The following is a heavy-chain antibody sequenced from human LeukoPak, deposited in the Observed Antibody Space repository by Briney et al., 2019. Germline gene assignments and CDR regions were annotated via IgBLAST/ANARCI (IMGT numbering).Heavy chain of an antibody. J-gene: IGHJ5*02. CDR3: ARDNYAGANWFDP. Sequence: SVKVSCKASGGTFSSYAISWVRQAPGQGLEWMGRIIPIFGTANYAQKFQGRVTITTDESTSTAYMELSSLRSEDTAVYYCARDNYAGANWFDPWGQGTLVTVSS. CDR1: GGTFSSYA. CDR2: IIPIFGTA. D-gene: IGHD1-7*01. V-gene: IGHV1-69*05.